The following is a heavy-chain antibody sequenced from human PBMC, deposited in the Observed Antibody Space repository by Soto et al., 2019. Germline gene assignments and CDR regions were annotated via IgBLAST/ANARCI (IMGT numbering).Heavy chain of an antibody. V-gene: IGHV1-18*04. D-gene: IGHD3-3*01. CDR2: ISAYNGNT. J-gene: IGHJ6*02. Sequence: PSVKVSSKASGYTFTSYGISWVRQAPGQGLEWMGWISAYNGNTNYAQKLQGRVTMTTDTSTSTAYMELRSLRSDDTAVYYCASWRIFGVATHYGMDVWGQGTTVTVSS. CDR3: ASWRIFGVATHYGMDV. CDR1: GYTFTSYG.